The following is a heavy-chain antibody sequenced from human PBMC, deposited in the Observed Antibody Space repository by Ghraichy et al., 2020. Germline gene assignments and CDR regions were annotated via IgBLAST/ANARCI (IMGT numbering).Heavy chain of an antibody. CDR1: GFTFSSYA. CDR2: ISSNGGST. D-gene: IGHD3-10*01. Sequence: PGGSLRLSCAASGFTFSSYAMHWVRQAPGKGLEYVSAISSNGGSTYYANSVKGRFTISRDNSKNTLYLQMGSLRAEDMAGYYCASGGYYYGSGSYLGAEYFQHWGQGTLVTVSS. CDR3: ASGGYYYGSGSYLGAEYFQH. J-gene: IGHJ1*01. V-gene: IGHV3-64*01.